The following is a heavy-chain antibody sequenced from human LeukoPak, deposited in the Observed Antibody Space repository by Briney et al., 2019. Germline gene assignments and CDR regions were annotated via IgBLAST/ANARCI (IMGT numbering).Heavy chain of an antibody. Sequence: GGSLRLSCAASGFTFSSYAMSWVRQAPGKGLEWVSTISGSGDSTYYADSVKGRFTISRDNSKNTLYLQMNSLRAEDTAVYYCAKAGGSGTYYNPHDWFDPWGQGTLVTVSS. CDR1: GFTFSSYA. J-gene: IGHJ5*02. D-gene: IGHD3-10*01. V-gene: IGHV3-23*01. CDR2: ISGSGDST. CDR3: AKAGGSGTYYNPHDWFDP.